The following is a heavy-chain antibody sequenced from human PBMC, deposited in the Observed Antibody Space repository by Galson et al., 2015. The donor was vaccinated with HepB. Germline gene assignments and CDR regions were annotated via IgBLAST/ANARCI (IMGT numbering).Heavy chain of an antibody. V-gene: IGHV4-4*02. CDR1: GGSITTNTW. D-gene: IGHD5-24*01. CDR2: ISHSGGT. CDR3: AKFTRDVNSSFFWFDP. Sequence: ETLSLTCPISGGSITTNTWWSWVRQPPGKGLEWIGEISHSGGTNYKSSLRGRVTILIDESKTQFSLKLTSVTAADTATYYCAKFTRDVNSSFFWFDPWGRGALVIVSS. J-gene: IGHJ5*02.